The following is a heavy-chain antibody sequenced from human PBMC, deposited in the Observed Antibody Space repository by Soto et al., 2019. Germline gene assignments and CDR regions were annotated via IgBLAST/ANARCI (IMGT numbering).Heavy chain of an antibody. CDR3: AREILWFGELLDLNLNWLDP. Sequence: SETLSLTCTVSGGSISSGGYYWSWIRQHPGKGLEWIGYIYYSGSTYYNPSLKSRVTISVDTSKNQFSLKLSSVTAADTAVYYCAREILWFGELLDLNLNWLDPWGQGTLVTVSS. J-gene: IGHJ5*02. CDR2: IYYSGST. D-gene: IGHD3-10*01. CDR1: GGSISSGGYY. V-gene: IGHV4-31*03.